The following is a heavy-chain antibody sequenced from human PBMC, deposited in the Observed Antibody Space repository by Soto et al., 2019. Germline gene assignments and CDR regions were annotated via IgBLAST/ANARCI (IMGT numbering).Heavy chain of an antibody. CDR1: GGSVSSGDYY. D-gene: IGHD3-10*01. Sequence: PSETLSLTCTVSGGSVSSGDYYWSWIRQHPGKGLEWIGYIFYTGSTYYNPSLKSRVTISVDKSKNQFSMQMASVTAADTALYYCTRASASSMLRGVVINWGRGTQVTVSS. V-gene: IGHV4-31*09. CDR2: IFYTGST. J-gene: IGHJ4*02. CDR3: TRASASSMLRGVVIN.